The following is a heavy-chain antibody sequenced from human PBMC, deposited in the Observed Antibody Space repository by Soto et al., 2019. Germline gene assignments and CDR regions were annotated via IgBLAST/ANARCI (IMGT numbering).Heavy chain of an antibody. CDR1: GYTFTSYD. V-gene: IGHV1-8*01. D-gene: IGHD3-22*01. J-gene: IGHJ3*02. CDR2: MNPNSGNT. Sequence: ASVKVSCKASGYTFTSYDIYWVRQATGQGLEWMGWMNPNSGNTGYAQKFQGRVTMTRNTSISTAYMELSSLRSEDTAVYYCASGIVVVHDAFDIWGQGTMVTVSS. CDR3: ASGIVVVHDAFDI.